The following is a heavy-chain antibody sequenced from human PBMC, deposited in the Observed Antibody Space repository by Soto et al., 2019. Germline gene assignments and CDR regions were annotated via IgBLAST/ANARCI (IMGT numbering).Heavy chain of an antibody. CDR2: INQSGST. Sequence: SETLSLTCAVYGGSFSGYYWSWIRQPPGKGLEWIGEINQSGSTNYNPSLKSRVTISVDTSKNQFSLKLSSVTAADTGVYYCARTYSSSWSPFDYWGQGAQVT. J-gene: IGHJ4*02. D-gene: IGHD6-13*01. CDR1: GGSFSGYY. V-gene: IGHV4-34*01. CDR3: ARTYSSSWSPFDY.